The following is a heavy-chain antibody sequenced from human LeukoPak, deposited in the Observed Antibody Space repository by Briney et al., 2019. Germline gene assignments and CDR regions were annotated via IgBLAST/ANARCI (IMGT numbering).Heavy chain of an antibody. CDR3: ARHPGYSSSWSPLFDY. V-gene: IGHV3-23*01. D-gene: IGHD6-13*01. CDR2: ISGSGGST. J-gene: IGHJ4*02. CDR1: GFTFSSYA. Sequence: PGGSLRLSCAASGFTFSSYAMSWVRQAPGKGLEWVSAISGSGGSTYYADSVKGRITISRDNSKNTLYLQMNSLRAEDTAVYYCARHPGYSSSWSPLFDYWGQGTLVTVSS.